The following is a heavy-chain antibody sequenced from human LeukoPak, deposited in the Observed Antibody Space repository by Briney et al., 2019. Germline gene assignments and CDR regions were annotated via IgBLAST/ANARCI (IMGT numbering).Heavy chain of an antibody. D-gene: IGHD2-2*01. J-gene: IGHJ3*02. CDR3: ARILGYCSSNSRHDAFDI. V-gene: IGHV4-38-2*01. Sequence: SETLSLTCAVSGYSMTTGYYWGWIRQPPGKGLEWIGSIYHGGSIYYNPSLKSRVTMSVDTSKNQFSLKLNSVTAADTAVYYCARILGYCSSNSRHDAFDIWGQGTMVTVSS. CDR1: GYSMTTGYY. CDR2: IYHGGSI.